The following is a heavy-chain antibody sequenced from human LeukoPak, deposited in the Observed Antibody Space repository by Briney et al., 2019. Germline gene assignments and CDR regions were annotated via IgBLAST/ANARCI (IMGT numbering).Heavy chain of an antibody. Sequence: SETLSLTCTVSGGSISSYYWSWIRQPPGKGLEWIGYIYYSGSTNYNPSPMSRVTISVDTSKNQFSLKLSSVTAADTAVYYCARARRYYYGSGSYEGNWFDPWGQGTLVTVSS. CDR1: GGSISSYY. CDR3: ARARRYYYGSGSYEGNWFDP. CDR2: IYYSGST. V-gene: IGHV4-59*01. J-gene: IGHJ5*02. D-gene: IGHD3-10*01.